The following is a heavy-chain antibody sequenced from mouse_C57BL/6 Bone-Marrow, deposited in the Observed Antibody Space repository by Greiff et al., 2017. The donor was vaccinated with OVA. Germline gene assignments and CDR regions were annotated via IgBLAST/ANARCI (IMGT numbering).Heavy chain of an antibody. CDR1: GYTFTSYW. CDR2: IDPSDSET. V-gene: IGHV1-52*01. Sequence: VQLQQPGAELVRPGSSVKLSCKASGYTFTSYWMHWVKQRPIQGLEWIGNIDPSDSETHYNQKFKDKATLTVDKSSSTAYMQLSSLTSEDSAVYYCARGFYDGYYAMDYWGQGTSVTVSS. J-gene: IGHJ4*01. CDR3: ARGFYDGYYAMDY. D-gene: IGHD2-3*01.